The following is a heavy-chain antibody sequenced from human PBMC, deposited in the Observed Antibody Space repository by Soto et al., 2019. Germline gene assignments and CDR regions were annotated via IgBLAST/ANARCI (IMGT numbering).Heavy chain of an antibody. CDR1: GYSFTDYH. V-gene: IGHV1-2*04. CDR3: AREVGAPSGWLDP. J-gene: IGHJ5*02. Sequence: QVQLVQSGAEVKKPGASVKVSCKASGYSFTDYHIHWVRQAPGQGLEWLGRINPKSGGTSTAQKFQGWVTMTTDTSISTASMELTRLTSDDTAIYYCAREVGAPSGWLDPWGQGTQVTVSS. CDR2: INPKSGGT. D-gene: IGHD1-26*01.